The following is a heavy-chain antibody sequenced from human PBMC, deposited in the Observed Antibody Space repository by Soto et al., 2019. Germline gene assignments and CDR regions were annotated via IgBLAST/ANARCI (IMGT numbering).Heavy chain of an antibody. J-gene: IGHJ6*02. CDR2: ISYDGSNK. CDR1: GFTFSSYA. Sequence: PGGSLRLSCVASGFTFSSYAMHWVRQAPGKGLEWVAVISYDGSNKYYADSVKGRFTISRDNSKNTLYLQMNSLRAEDTAVYYCARDGSDSSFYGMDAWGQGTTVTVSS. V-gene: IGHV3-30-3*01. CDR3: ARDGSDSSFYGMDA.